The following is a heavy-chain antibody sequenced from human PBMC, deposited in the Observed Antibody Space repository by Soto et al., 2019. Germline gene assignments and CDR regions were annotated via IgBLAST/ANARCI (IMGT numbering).Heavy chain of an antibody. CDR1: GGSISSYY. Sequence: QVQLQESGPGLVKPSETLSLTCTVSGGSISSYYWSWIRQPPGKGLEWIGYIYYSGSTNYNPPLKSRVTISVDTSKHQFSRKLSSVTAADTAVYYCPRARLSRSWWFDPWGQGTLVTVSS. D-gene: IGHD3-10*01. CDR3: PRARLSRSWWFDP. V-gene: IGHV4-59*01. CDR2: IYYSGST. J-gene: IGHJ5*02.